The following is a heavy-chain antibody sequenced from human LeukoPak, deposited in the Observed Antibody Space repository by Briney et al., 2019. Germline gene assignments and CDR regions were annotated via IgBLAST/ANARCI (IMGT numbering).Heavy chain of an antibody. V-gene: IGHV3-7*03. CDR3: ARGVATSY. Sequence: GGSLRLSCAASGFTFSTYWMSWVRQAPGKGLEWVANIKQDGSEEYYVDSVKGRFTISRDNAKNSLYLQMNSLRAEDTAMYYCARGVATSYWGQGSLVTVSS. CDR2: IKQDGSEE. CDR1: GFTFSTYW. D-gene: IGHD5-12*01. J-gene: IGHJ4*02.